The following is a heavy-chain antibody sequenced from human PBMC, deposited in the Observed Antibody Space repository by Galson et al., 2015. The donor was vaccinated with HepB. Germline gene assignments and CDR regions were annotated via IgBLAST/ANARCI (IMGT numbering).Heavy chain of an antibody. V-gene: IGHV3-11*05. D-gene: IGHD3-10*01. CDR2: ISSSSSYT. CDR3: ARDLGVTMVRGVTQPDY. J-gene: IGHJ4*02. CDR1: GFTFSDYY. Sequence: SLRLSCAASGFTFSDYYMSWIRQAPGKGLEWVSYISSSSSYTNYADSVKGRFTISRDNAKNSLYLQMNSLRAEDTAVYYCARDLGVTMVRGVTQPDYWGQGTLVTVSS.